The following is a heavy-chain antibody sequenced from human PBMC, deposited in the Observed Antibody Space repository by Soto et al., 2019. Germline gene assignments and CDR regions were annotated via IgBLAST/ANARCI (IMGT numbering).Heavy chain of an antibody. CDR3: ARRMRQQMNPAFDM. CDR1: GFTFTRYS. Sequence: GGSLRLSCAASGFTFTRYSMNWVRQAPGKGLEWVSSISSTTNYIYYGDSMKGRFTISRDNAKDSLYLRMDSLRVEDTAVYYCARRMRQQMNPAFDMWGQGTMVTVSS. D-gene: IGHD6-13*01. CDR2: ISSTTNYI. V-gene: IGHV3-21*01. J-gene: IGHJ3*02.